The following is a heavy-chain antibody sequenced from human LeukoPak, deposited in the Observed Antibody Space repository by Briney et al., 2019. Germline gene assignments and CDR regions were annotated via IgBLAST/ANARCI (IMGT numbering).Heavy chain of an antibody. J-gene: IGHJ5*02. V-gene: IGHV1-69*13. CDR1: GGAFSSYA. CDR3: ARDRANCSSTSCYVRWVGWFDP. CDR2: IIPIFGTA. D-gene: IGHD2-2*01. Sequence: SVNVSCKASGGAFSSYAISWVRQAPGQGLDWMGGIIPIFGTANYAQKFQGRVTITADESTSTAYMELSSLRSEDTAVYYCARDRANCSSTSCYVRWVGWFDPWGQGTLVTVSS.